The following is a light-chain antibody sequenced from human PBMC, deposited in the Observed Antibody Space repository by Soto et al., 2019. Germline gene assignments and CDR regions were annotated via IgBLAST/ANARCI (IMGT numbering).Light chain of an antibody. J-gene: IGKJ1*01. CDR2: GAS. CDR3: QQYGSSGT. CDR1: QSVSNNY. V-gene: IGKV3-20*01. Sequence: ENVLTQSPGTLSLSPGEKTNPSFRASQSVSNNYLAWYQQKPGQAPRLLVYGASNRATGIPDRFSGSGSGTDFTLTISRLEPEDFAVYYCQQYGSSGTFGQGTKVDIK.